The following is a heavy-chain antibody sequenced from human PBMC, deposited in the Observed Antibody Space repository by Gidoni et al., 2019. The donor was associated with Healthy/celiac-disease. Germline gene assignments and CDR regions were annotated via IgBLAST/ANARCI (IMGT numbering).Heavy chain of an antibody. Sequence: QVQLVESGGGVVQPGRSLRLSCAASGFTFSSYGMHWVGQAPGKGLEWVAVISYDGSNKYYADSVKGRFTISRDNSKNTLYLQMNSLRAEDTAVYYCAKERNYGDRAFDYWGQGTLVTVSS. D-gene: IGHD4-17*01. CDR2: ISYDGSNK. CDR1: GFTFSSYG. J-gene: IGHJ4*02. CDR3: AKERNYGDRAFDY. V-gene: IGHV3-30*18.